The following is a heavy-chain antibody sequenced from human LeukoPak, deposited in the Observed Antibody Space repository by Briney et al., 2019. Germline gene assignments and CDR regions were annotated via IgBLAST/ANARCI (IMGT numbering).Heavy chain of an antibody. J-gene: IGHJ4*02. Sequence: SETLSLTCTVSGGSISSSSYYWGWIRQPPGKGLEWIGSIYYSGSTYYNPSLKSRVTISVDTSKNQFSLKLSSVTAADTAVYYCARDSVSTYYSDYWGQGTLVTVSS. CDR2: IYYSGST. CDR1: GGSISSSSYY. CDR3: ARDSVSTYYSDY. V-gene: IGHV4-39*07. D-gene: IGHD5/OR15-5a*01.